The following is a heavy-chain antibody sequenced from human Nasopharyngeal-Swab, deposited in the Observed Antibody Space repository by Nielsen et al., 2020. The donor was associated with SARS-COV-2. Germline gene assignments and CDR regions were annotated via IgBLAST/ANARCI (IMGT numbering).Heavy chain of an antibody. D-gene: IGHD6-13*01. CDR1: GYTFTRYF. V-gene: IGHV1-46*01. Sequence: ASVNVSCKASGYTFTRYFIHWVRQAPGQALEWMAIINPNGGSTSYAQKFQGRVTMTGDMSTSTVYMELNSLSSEDTAVYYCARPAGGYRDSWYDYWGQGTLVTVSS. CDR2: INPNGGST. J-gene: IGHJ4*02. CDR3: ARPAGGYRDSWYDY.